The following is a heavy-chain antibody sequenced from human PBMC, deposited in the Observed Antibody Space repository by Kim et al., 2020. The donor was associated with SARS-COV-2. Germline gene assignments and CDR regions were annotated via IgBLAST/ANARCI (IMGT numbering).Heavy chain of an antibody. D-gene: IGHD6-19*01. CDR2: ISYDGSSK. J-gene: IGHJ4*02. V-gene: IGHV3-30*18. CDR3: AKVGPYSSGWYYFDY. Sequence: GGSLRLSCAASGFTFRNYGIHWVRQAPGEGLEWVAVISYDGSSKYYADSVKGRFTISRDNSKNTLYLQMNSLRAEDTAVYYCAKVGPYSSGWYYFDYWGQGTLVTVSS. CDR1: GFTFRNYG.